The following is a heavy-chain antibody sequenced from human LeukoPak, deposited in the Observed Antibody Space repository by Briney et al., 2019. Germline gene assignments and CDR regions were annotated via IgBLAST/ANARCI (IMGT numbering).Heavy chain of an antibody. D-gene: IGHD3-22*01. V-gene: IGHV1-3*01. CDR1: GYTFTSYA. Sequence: ASVNVSCKASGYTFTSYAMHWVREAPGQRLEWMGWINAGNGNTKYSQKFQGRVTITRDTSASTAYMELSSLRSEDTAVYYCARDSGQYYDSSPSWWGQGTLVTVSS. CDR2: INAGNGNT. J-gene: IGHJ4*02. CDR3: ARDSGQYYDSSPSW.